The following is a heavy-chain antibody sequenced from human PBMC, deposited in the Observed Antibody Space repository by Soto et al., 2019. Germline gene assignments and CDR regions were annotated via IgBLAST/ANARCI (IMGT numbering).Heavy chain of an antibody. J-gene: IGHJ6*02. V-gene: IGHV3-74*01. CDR2: ISDGSTT. CDR1: GFRFMDSV. Sequence: PGGSMRLSCAAAGFRFMDSVRSWVRQAPGKGLEWVSVISDGSTTNYADSVKGRFTISRDNAKNTLYLQMNSLRAEDTAVYYCARDAYYDMGVWGQGTTVTVSS. CDR3: ARDAYYDMGV.